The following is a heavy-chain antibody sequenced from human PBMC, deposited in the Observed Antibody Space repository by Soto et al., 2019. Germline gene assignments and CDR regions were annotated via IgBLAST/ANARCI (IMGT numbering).Heavy chain of an antibody. CDR3: ARDSGTAYFDY. Sequence: LRLSCAAAGFTFSSDSMNWVRQAPGKGLEWVSSISSSSSYIYYADSVKGRFTISRDNAKNSLYLQMNSLRAEDTAVYYCARDSGTAYFDYWGQGTLVTVS. V-gene: IGHV3-21*01. CDR1: GFTFSSDS. CDR2: ISSSSSYI. J-gene: IGHJ4*02. D-gene: IGHD3-16*01.